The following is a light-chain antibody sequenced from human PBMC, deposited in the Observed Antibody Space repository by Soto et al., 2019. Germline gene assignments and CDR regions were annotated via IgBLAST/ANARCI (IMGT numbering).Light chain of an antibody. CDR3: QQYNNWPPVT. CDR1: QSVSSN. J-gene: IGKJ1*01. Sequence: EIVMTQSPATLSVSPGERATLSCRASQSVSSNLVWYQQKPGQAPRLLIYGASTRATGIPARFSGSGSGTEFTRTISSLQSEDFAVYYCQQYNNWPPVTFGQGTKVDIK. CDR2: GAS. V-gene: IGKV3-15*01.